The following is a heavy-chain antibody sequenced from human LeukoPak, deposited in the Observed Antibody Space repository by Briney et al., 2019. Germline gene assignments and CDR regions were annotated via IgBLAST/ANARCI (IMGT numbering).Heavy chain of an antibody. CDR3: ARDTGSRVPWFDP. D-gene: IGHD4-17*01. Sequence: GASVKVSCKASGYTFTGYYMHWVRQAPGQGLEWMGWINPNSGGTNYAQKFQGRVTMTRDTSISTAYMELSRLRSDDTAVYYCARDTGSRVPWFDPGGQGTLVTVSS. V-gene: IGHV1-2*02. J-gene: IGHJ5*02. CDR1: GYTFTGYY. CDR2: INPNSGGT.